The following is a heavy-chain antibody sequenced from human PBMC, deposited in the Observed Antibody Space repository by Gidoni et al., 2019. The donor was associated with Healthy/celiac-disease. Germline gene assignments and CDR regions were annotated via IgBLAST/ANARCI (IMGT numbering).Heavy chain of an antibody. CDR3: ARGRGLIGAVAGRGEYYYGMDV. CDR2: INHSGST. CDR1: GGSFSGYY. D-gene: IGHD6-19*01. V-gene: IGHV4-34*01. J-gene: IGHJ6*02. Sequence: QVQLQQWGAGLLKPSETLSLTCAVYGGSFSGYYWSWIRQPPGKGLEWIGEINHSGSTNCNPSLKSRVTISVDTSKNQFSLKLSSVTAADTAVYYCARGRGLIGAVAGRGEYYYGMDVWGQGTTVTVSS.